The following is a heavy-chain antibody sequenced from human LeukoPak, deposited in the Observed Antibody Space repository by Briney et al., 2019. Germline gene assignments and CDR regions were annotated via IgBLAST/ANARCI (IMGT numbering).Heavy chain of an antibody. J-gene: IGHJ6*03. V-gene: IGHV1-69*13. CDR1: GGTFNSYV. CDR3: ARDLYGSGSYYYYYYMDV. D-gene: IGHD3-10*01. Sequence: ASVKVSCKASGGTFNSYVISWVRQAPGQGLEWMGGIISLFGRANYAQKFQGRVTITADASTSTAYMDLSSLRSDDTAVYYCARDLYGSGSYYYYYYMDVWGKGTTVTIPS. CDR2: IISLFGRA.